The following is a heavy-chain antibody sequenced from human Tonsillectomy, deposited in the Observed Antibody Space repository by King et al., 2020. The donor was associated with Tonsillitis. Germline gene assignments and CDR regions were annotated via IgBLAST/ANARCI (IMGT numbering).Heavy chain of an antibody. CDR3: ARLGPYLGATRPFDY. Sequence: QLVQSGAEVKKPGESLKISCKGSGYSFTSYWIGWVRQMPGKGLEGMGIIYPGDSDTRYSPSFQGQVTISADKSISTAYLQWGSLKASDTAMYYCARLGPYLGATRPFDYWGQGTLVTVSS. CDR2: IYPGDSDT. V-gene: IGHV5-51*01. D-gene: IGHD1-26*01. J-gene: IGHJ4*02. CDR1: GYSFTSYW.